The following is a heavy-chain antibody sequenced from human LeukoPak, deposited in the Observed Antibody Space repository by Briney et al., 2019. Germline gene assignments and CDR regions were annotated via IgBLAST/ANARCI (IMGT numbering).Heavy chain of an antibody. V-gene: IGHV1-24*01. CDR2: FDPEDGET. CDR3: ATSGLFSRTYYYGSVDY. J-gene: IGHJ4*02. D-gene: IGHD3-10*01. Sequence: ASVTVSCKVSGYTLTELSMHWVRQAPGKGLEWMGGFDPEDGETIYAQKFQGRVTMTEDTSTDTAYMELSSLRSEDTAVYYCATSGLFSRTYYYGSVDYWGQGTLVTVSS. CDR1: GYTLTELS.